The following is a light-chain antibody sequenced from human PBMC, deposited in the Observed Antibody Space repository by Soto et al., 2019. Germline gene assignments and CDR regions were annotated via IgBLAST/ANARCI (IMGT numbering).Light chain of an antibody. CDR1: QSVSSN. V-gene: IGKV3-15*01. Sequence: EIVMTQSPATLSVSPGERATLSCMASQSVSSNLAWYQQKPGQDTRILIHGESTRATGFPDRFSGSGSGTDFTLTIRSMQSEEFAVYYCQKYNNWQWTGGHGNQGVIK. J-gene: IGKJ1*01. CDR2: GES. CDR3: QKYNNWQWT.